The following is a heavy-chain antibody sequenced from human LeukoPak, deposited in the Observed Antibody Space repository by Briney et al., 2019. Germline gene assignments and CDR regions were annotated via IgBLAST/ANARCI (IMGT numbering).Heavy chain of an antibody. J-gene: IGHJ6*03. V-gene: IGHV4-34*01. Sequence: SETLSLTCAVYGGSFSGDYWSWIRQPPGKGLEWIGEINHSGSTNYNPSLKSRVTISVDTSKNQFSLKLSSVTAADTAVYYCARVYRDTARVKYYYYYMDVWGKGTTVTVSS. CDR1: GGSFSGDY. CDR3: ARVYRDTARVKYYYYYMDV. D-gene: IGHD5-18*01. CDR2: INHSGST.